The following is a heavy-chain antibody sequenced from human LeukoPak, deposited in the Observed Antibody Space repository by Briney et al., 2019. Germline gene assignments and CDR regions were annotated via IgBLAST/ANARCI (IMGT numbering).Heavy chain of an antibody. V-gene: IGHV5-51*01. J-gene: IGHJ5*02. Sequence: GESLKISCKGSGYSFTSYWIGWVRQMPGKGLEWMRIIYPGDSDTRYSPSFQGQVTISADKSISTAYLQWSSLKASDTAMYYCARPGYCSGGSCSNWFDPWGQGTLVTVSS. CDR3: ARPGYCSGGSCSNWFDP. CDR1: GYSFTSYW. D-gene: IGHD2-15*01. CDR2: IYPGDSDT.